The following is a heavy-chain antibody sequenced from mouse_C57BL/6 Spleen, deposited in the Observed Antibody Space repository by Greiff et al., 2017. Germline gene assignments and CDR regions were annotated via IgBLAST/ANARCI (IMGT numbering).Heavy chain of an antibody. V-gene: IGHV1-15*01. Sequence: VQLQQSGAELVRPGASVTLSCKASGYTFTDYEMHWVKQTPVHGLEWIGAIDPVTGGTAYNQKFKGKAILTADKSSSTAYMGLRSLTSEDSAVYYCTRGGYSDYAMGDWGQGTSVTVAS. D-gene: IGHD2-12*01. J-gene: IGHJ4*01. CDR1: GYTFTDYE. CDR3: TRGGYSDYAMGD. CDR2: IDPVTGGT.